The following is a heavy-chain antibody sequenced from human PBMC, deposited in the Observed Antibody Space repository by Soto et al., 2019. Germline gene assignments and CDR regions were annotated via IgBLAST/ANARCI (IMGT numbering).Heavy chain of an antibody. CDR1: GGSIGGYY. V-gene: IGHV4-59*01. Sequence: SETLSLTCTVSGGSIGGYYWSWIRQPPGKGLEWIGYMYKTGSTVYNPSFKSRVTISVDTSKNQFSLKLNSVTAADTAVYYCARDLWGYCGTDCYPLDVWGQGTTVTVSS. D-gene: IGHD2-21*02. CDR2: MYKTGST. CDR3: ARDLWGYCGTDCYPLDV. J-gene: IGHJ6*02.